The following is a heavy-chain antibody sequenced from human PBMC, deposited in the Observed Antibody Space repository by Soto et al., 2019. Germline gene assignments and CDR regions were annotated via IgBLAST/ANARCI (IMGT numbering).Heavy chain of an antibody. D-gene: IGHD1-26*01. Sequence: QVQLQESAPRQVKPSATLSLICTVSGGSISGHYWTWIRQSPGRGLQWLGFVSDNGKTKSDASLKGPLGIYLDTSKNQISLRLTSVSAADTALYYCVRGRAICGEWDYFATWGQGAQFTVSS. J-gene: IGHJ4*02. CDR1: GGSISGHY. V-gene: IGHV4-59*11. CDR3: VRGRAICGEWDYFAT. CDR2: VSDNGKT.